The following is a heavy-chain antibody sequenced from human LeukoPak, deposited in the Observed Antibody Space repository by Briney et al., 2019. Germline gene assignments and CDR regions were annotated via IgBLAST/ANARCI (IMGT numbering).Heavy chain of an antibody. Sequence: GGSLRLSCAASGFTFSSYAMSWVRQAPGRGLEWVAVISYDGSHKYYADSVKGRFAISRDNSKNTLYLQMNSLRAEDTAVYYCAKGVDTAMAPAWDFWGQGTLVTVSS. CDR2: ISYDGSHK. D-gene: IGHD5-18*01. CDR1: GFTFSSYA. V-gene: IGHV3-30*09. J-gene: IGHJ4*02. CDR3: AKGVDTAMAPAWDF.